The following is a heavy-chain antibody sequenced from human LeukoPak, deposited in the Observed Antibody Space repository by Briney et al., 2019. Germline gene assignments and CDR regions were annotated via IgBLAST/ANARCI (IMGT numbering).Heavy chain of an antibody. Sequence: GASVKVSCKASGYTFTSYYMHWVRQAPGQGLEWMGWISAYNGNTNYAQKLQGRVTMTTDTSTSTAYMELSRLRSDDTAVYYCARSPNWNDGYYWGQGTLVTVSS. V-gene: IGHV1-18*04. CDR1: GYTFTSYY. CDR3: ARSPNWNDGYY. CDR2: ISAYNGNT. D-gene: IGHD1-1*01. J-gene: IGHJ4*02.